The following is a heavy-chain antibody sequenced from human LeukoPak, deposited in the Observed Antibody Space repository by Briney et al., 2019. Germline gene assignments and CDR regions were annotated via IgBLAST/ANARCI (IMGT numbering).Heavy chain of an antibody. CDR3: ARAFERTIDY. V-gene: IGHV3-13*01. J-gene: IGHJ4*02. CDR2: IGTAGDT. Sequence: GGSLRLSCAASGFTFSSYDMHWVRQATGKGLEWVSAIGTAGDTYYPSSVKGRFTITRENAKNSLYLQMNSLRAGDTAVYYCARAFERTIDYWGQGTLVTVSS. D-gene: IGHD6-25*01. CDR1: GFTFSSYD.